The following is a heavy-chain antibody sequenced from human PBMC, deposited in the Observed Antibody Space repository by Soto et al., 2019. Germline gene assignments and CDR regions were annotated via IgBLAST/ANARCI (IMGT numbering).Heavy chain of an antibody. V-gene: IGHV4-59*01. D-gene: IGHD6-13*01. CDR3: ARDERGSSWQIIDY. Sequence: SETLSLTCTVSGGSISSYYWSWIRQPPGKGLEWIGYIYYSGSTNYNPSLKSRVTISVDTSKNQFSLKLSSVTAADTAVYYCARDERGSSWQIIDYWGQGTLVTVSS. J-gene: IGHJ4*02. CDR2: IYYSGST. CDR1: GGSISSYY.